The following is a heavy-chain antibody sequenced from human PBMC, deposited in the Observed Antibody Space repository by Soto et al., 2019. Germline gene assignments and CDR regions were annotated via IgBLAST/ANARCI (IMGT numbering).Heavy chain of an antibody. V-gene: IGHV1-8*01. CDR1: GYTFTRYD. Sequence: QVQLVQSGAEVKKPGASVKVSCKASGYTFTRYDINWVRQATGQGLEGMGWKNPNSGNTGYAQKFQGRVTMTRDTPQNHALLELGLLRSEDQGVYYRARGVAGKSYQPIDFWGQGNLVTVSS. D-gene: IGHD2-2*01. CDR3: ARGVAGKSYQPIDF. CDR2: KNPNSGNT. J-gene: IGHJ4*02.